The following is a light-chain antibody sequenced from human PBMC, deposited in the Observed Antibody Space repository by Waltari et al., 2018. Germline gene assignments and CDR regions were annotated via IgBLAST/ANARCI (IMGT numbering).Light chain of an antibody. J-gene: IGLJ2*01. CDR2: DVI. CDR3: SSFTVTDTLVV. CDR1: NSDIGAYNY. Sequence: QSALTQPASVSGSPGQSITISCTGTNSDIGAYNYVSWYQQHPGKAPKVIIFDVIFRPSGVSNRCSGSKSGNTASLTITGLQAEDEAHYYCSSFTVTDTLVVFGGGTKLTV. V-gene: IGLV2-14*03.